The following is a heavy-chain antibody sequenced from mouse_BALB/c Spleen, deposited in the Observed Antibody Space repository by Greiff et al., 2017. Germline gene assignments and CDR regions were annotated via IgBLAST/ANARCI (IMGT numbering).Heavy chain of an antibody. CDR2: INPSNGGT. CDR1: GYTFTSYY. D-gene: IGHD2-2*01. J-gene: IGHJ2*01. Sequence: QVQLKESGAELVKPGASVKLSCKASGYTFTSYYMYWVKQRPGQGLEWIGEINPSNGGTNFNEKFKSKATLTVDKSSSTAYMQLSSLTSEDSAVYYCTRRGYDVDYWGQGTTLTVSS. V-gene: IGHV1S81*02. CDR3: TRRGYDVDY.